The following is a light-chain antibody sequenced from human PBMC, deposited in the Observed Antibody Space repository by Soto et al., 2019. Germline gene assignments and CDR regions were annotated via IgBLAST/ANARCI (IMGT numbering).Light chain of an antibody. Sequence: EIVLTQSPGTLSLSPGERATLSCRASQSVSYYLAWYQQKPGQAPRLLIYDASSRATGVPDRFSGSGSGTDLTLTISRLEPEDFAVYYCQQFSSYPLTFGGGTKVDIK. J-gene: IGKJ4*01. V-gene: IGKV3-20*01. CDR1: QSVSYY. CDR3: QQFSSYPLT. CDR2: DAS.